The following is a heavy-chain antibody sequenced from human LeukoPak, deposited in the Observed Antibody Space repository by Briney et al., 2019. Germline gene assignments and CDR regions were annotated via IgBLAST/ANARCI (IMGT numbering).Heavy chain of an antibody. CDR3: ARVRDGYNDAYDI. J-gene: IGHJ3*02. Sequence: GASVKVSCKASGYTFTSYYMHWVRQAPGQGLEWMGIINPSGGSTGYAQKFQGRVTMTRDTSTSTVYMELSSLKSEDTAVYYCARVRDGYNDAYDIWGQGTVVTVSS. D-gene: IGHD5-24*01. V-gene: IGHV1-46*01. CDR2: INPSGGST. CDR1: GYTFTSYY.